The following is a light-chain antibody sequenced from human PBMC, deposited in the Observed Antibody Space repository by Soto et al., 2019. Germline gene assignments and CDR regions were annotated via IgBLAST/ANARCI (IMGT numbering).Light chain of an antibody. Sequence: DIQMTQSPSSLSASVGDRVTITCRASQGIAKSLAWYQQKPGKAPKLLIYSASTLQSGVPSRFSGSGSGTEFTLTISSLQPDDFATYYCQQYNSYSKTFGQGTKVDIK. CDR3: QQYNSYSKT. CDR1: QGIAKS. J-gene: IGKJ1*01. CDR2: SAS. V-gene: IGKV1-27*01.